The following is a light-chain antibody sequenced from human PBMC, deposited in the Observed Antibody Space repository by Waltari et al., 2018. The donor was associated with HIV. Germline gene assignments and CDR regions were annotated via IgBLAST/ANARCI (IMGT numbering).Light chain of an antibody. V-gene: IGLV1-47*01. J-gene: IGLJ3*02. CDR2: RSN. CDR3: AAWDDSLSGPV. CDR1: SSHMGSTY. Sequence: QSVLTQPPSASGTPGQRVTIPCSGSSSHMGSTYEYWYQQPPGTAPKLLIYRSNQRPSGVPDRFSGSKSGTSASLAISGLRSEDEADYYCAAWDDSLSGPVFGGGTKLTVL.